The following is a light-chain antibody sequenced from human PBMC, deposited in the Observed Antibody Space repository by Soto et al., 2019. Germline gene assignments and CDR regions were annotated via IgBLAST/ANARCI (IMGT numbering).Light chain of an antibody. CDR2: SAS. V-gene: IGKV3-20*01. J-gene: IGKJ2*01. Sequence: IVLTQSPGTLSLSPGERATISCRASQSVASRALAWYQQKPGQAPRLLMYSASKRATGIPDRFSGSGSGTDFTLTISRLEPEDFAVYYCQQYGSSPPMYTFGQGTKLEIK. CDR1: QSVASRA. CDR3: QQYGSSPPMYT.